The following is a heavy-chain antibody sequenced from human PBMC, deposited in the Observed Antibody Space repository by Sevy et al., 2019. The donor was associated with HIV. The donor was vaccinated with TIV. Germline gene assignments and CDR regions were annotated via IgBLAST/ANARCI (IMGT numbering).Heavy chain of an antibody. J-gene: IGHJ4*02. CDR2: IYYSGST. CDR1: GGSISSSSYY. Sequence: SETLSLTCTVSGGSISSSSYYWGRIRQPPGKGLEWIGSIYYSGSTYYNPSLKSRVTISVDTSKNQFSLKLSSVTAADTAVYYCASSFYYDSSGYIDYWGQGTLVTVSS. V-gene: IGHV4-39*01. D-gene: IGHD3-22*01. CDR3: ASSFYYDSSGYIDY.